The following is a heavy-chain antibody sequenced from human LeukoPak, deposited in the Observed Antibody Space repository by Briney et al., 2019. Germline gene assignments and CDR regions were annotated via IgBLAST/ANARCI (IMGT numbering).Heavy chain of an antibody. CDR1: GGSISSYY. J-gene: IGHJ4*02. CDR3: ARHERKVVGAKPFAFFDY. D-gene: IGHD2-15*01. Sequence: PSETLSLTCTVSGGSISSYYWSWIRQPPGKGLEWIGYIYYSGSTNYNPSLKSRVTISVDTSKNQFSLKRSAVRAAETGVYYCARHERKVVGAKPFAFFDYGGQGTLVTVSS. V-gene: IGHV4-59*08. CDR2: IYYSGST.